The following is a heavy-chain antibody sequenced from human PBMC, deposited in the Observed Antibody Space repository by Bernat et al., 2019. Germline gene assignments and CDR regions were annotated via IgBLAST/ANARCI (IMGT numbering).Heavy chain of an antibody. J-gene: IGHJ1*01. CDR1: GYTFTSYG. Sequence: QVQLVQSGAEVKKPGASVKVSCKASGYTFTSYGISWVRQAPGQGLEWVRWISAYNGNTNYAQKLQGRVTMTTDTSTSTAYMELRSLRSDDTAVYYCARGLNYYYDSSGYYQGGYFQHWGQGTLVTVSS. CDR2: ISAYNGNT. D-gene: IGHD3-22*01. V-gene: IGHV1-18*01. CDR3: ARGLNYYYDSSGYYQGGYFQH.